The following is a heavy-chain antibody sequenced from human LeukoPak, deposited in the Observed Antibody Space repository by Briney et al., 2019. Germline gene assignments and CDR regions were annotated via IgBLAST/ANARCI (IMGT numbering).Heavy chain of an antibody. CDR2: INHSGST. CDR3: ARGGTVKWDLLALDY. V-gene: IGHV4-34*01. Sequence: SETLSLTCAVYGGSFSGYYWSWIRQPPGKGLEWIGEINHSGSTNYNPSLKSRVTISVDTSKNQFSLKVTSVTASDTALYFCARGGTVKWDLLALDYWGQGTLVTVSS. CDR1: GGSFSGYY. D-gene: IGHD1-26*01. J-gene: IGHJ4*02.